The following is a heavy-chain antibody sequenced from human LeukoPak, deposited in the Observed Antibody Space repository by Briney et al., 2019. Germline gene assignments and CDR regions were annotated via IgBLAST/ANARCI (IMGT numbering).Heavy chain of an antibody. V-gene: IGHV3-23*01. CDR1: GFTFSSYA. J-gene: IGHJ4*02. Sequence: GGSLRLSCAASGFTFSSYAMSWVRQAPGKGLEWVSAISGSGGSTYYADSVKGRFTISRDNSKNTLYLQMNSLRAEDTAVYYCAKVRIAATNPHYYFDYWGQGTLVTVSS. D-gene: IGHD6-13*01. CDR2: ISGSGGST. CDR3: AKVRIAATNPHYYFDY.